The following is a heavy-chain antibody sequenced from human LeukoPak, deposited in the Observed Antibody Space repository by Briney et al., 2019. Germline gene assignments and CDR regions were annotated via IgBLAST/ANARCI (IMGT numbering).Heavy chain of an antibody. J-gene: IGHJ4*02. D-gene: IGHD3-10*01. CDR1: GFTFSSYW. CDR3: ARVPHFMVRGVTLDY. Sequence: PGGSLRLSCAASGFTFSSYWMSWVRQAPGKGLEWVANIKQDGSEKYYVDSVKGRFTISRDNAKNSLYLQMNSLRAEDTAVYYCARVPHFMVRGVTLDYWGQGTLVTVSS. V-gene: IGHV3-7*01. CDR2: IKQDGSEK.